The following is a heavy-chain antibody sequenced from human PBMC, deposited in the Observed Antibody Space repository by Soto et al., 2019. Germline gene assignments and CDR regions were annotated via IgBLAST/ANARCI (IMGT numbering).Heavy chain of an antibody. D-gene: IGHD1-26*01. CDR2: IKEDGSEK. V-gene: IGHV3-7*01. CDR1: GFIFNNYW. CDR3: ARDRVRATTSWFDS. J-gene: IGHJ5*01. Sequence: GGSLRLSCAASGFIFNNYWMSWVRQAPGKGLEWVANIKEDGSEKYYVDSVKGRFTISRDNAKNSVFLQMTSLRAEDTAVYFCARDRVRATTSWFDSWGQGALVTVSS.